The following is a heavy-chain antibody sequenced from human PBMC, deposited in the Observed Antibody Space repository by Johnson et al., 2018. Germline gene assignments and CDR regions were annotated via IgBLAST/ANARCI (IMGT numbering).Heavy chain of an antibody. CDR2: ISYDGSNK. CDR1: GFTFSSYA. CDR3: ARDVDTAMKAFDI. Sequence: QVQLVQSGGGVVQPGRSLRLSCAASGFTFSSYAMHWVRQAPGKGLEWVAVISYDGSNKYYADSVKGRFTISRDNSKNTLYLKMNSLSAEDMTVYYCARDVDTAMKAFDIWGQGTMVTVSS. J-gene: IGHJ3*02. V-gene: IGHV3-30-3*01. D-gene: IGHD5-18*01.